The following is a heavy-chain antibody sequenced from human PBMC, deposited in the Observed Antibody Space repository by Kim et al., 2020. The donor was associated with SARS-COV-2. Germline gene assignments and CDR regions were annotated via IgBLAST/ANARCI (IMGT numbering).Heavy chain of an antibody. J-gene: IGHJ4*02. CDR3: GRDGGVAGTVFDY. Sequence: YVQGFTGRFVFSMDTSVSTAYLQISSLKAEDTAVYYCGRDGGVAGTVFDYWGQGTLVTVSS. D-gene: IGHD6-19*01. V-gene: IGHV7-4-1*02.